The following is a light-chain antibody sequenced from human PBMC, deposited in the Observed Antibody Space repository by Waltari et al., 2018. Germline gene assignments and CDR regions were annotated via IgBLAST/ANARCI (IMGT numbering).Light chain of an antibody. CDR2: EVT. CDR3: SSHAGSNNLI. V-gene: IGLV2-8*01. J-gene: IGLJ2*01. Sequence: QSALTQPPSASGSPGQSVTISCTGTSSDVGSYNFVSCYQQPPGKAPKLMIYEVTERPSGLPYLFSASKSGNTASLTVSGLQAEDEADYYCSSHAGSNNLIFGGGTKLTVL. CDR1: SSDVGSYNF.